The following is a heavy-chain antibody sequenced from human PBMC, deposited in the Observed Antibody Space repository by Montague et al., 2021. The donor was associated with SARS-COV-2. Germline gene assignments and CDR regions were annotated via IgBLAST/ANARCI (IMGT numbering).Heavy chain of an antibody. CDR3: ARDPNWGAH. Sequence: SLRLSCAASGFSFSTFWMTWVRQAPGKGLEWVASIKPDGSDKYYVESVKGRFTISRDNARNSLYLQLNNLRAEDTAVYYCARDPNWGAHWGQGNPVTVSS. J-gene: IGHJ4*02. CDR1: GFSFSTFW. V-gene: IGHV3-7*05. CDR2: IKPDGSDK. D-gene: IGHD7-27*01.